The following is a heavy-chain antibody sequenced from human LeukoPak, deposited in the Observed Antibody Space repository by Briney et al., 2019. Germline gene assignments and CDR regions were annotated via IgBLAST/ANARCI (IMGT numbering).Heavy chain of an antibody. J-gene: IGHJ4*02. V-gene: IGHV4-31*03. CDR1: TGSISSGDYY. Sequence: PSETLSLTCTVSTGSISSGDYYWSWIRQYPGKGLEWIGYIYYSGTTYFNPSLMSRGTMSVDTSKNQFSLKLSSVTAADTAVYYCARDRGGYNQLDYWGQGTLVTVSS. D-gene: IGHD5-24*01. CDR2: IYYSGTT. CDR3: ARDRGGYNQLDY.